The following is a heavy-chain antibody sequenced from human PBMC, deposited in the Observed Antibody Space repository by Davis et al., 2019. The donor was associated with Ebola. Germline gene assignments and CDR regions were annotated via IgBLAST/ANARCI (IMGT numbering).Heavy chain of an antibody. CDR1: GGSISSYY. Sequence: GSLRLSCTVPGGSISSYYWSWIRQPPGKGLEWIGYIYYSGSTNYNPSLKSRVTISVDTSKNQFSLKLSSVTAADTAVYYCARDIHCTNGVCSYFDPWGQGTLVTVSS. D-gene: IGHD2-8*01. CDR2: IYYSGST. V-gene: IGHV4-59*01. CDR3: ARDIHCTNGVCSYFDP. J-gene: IGHJ5*02.